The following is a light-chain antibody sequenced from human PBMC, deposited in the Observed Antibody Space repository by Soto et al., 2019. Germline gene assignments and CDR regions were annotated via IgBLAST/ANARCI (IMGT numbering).Light chain of an antibody. CDR2: KAS. V-gene: IGKV1-5*03. CDR3: QQYNDNWT. J-gene: IGKJ1*01. CDR1: QSISSW. Sequence: DIQMTQSPSTLSASVGDRVTITCRASQSISSWLAWYQQKPGTAPKLLIYKASTLQSGVPSRFSGSGSGTEFTLTIRSLQPDYSATYYCQQYNDNWTFGQGTKVEIK.